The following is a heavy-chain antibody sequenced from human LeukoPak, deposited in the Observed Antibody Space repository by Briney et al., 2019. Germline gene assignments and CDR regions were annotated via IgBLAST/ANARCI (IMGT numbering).Heavy chain of an antibody. CDR1: GSTFSSYA. V-gene: IGHV3-30*04. CDR2: ISYDGSNK. Sequence: GRSLRLSCAASGSTFSSYAMHWVRQAPGKGLEWVAVISYDGSNKYYADSVKGRFTISRDNSKNTLYLQMNSLRAEDTAVYYCARGSQGLDYWGQGTLVTVSS. J-gene: IGHJ4*02. CDR3: ARGSQGLDY.